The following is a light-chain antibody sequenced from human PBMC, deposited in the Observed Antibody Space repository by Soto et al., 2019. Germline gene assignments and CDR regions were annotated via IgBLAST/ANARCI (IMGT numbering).Light chain of an antibody. CDR1: RNISTY. CDR2: AAS. CDR3: QQTYTTPLT. Sequence: DFQMTQSPSSLSASVGDRVTITCRASRNISTYLNWYRQKPGKVPKLLIYAASSLQSGVPSRFSGSVSGTDFSLTINNLQPEDFATYYCQQTYTTPLTFGGGTKVEVK. V-gene: IGKV1-39*01. J-gene: IGKJ4*01.